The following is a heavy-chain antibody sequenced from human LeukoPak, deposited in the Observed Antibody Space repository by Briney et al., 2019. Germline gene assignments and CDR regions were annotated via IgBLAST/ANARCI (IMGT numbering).Heavy chain of an antibody. D-gene: IGHD3-22*01. Sequence: GRSLRLSCAASGFTFSSYAMHWVRQAPGKGLEWVAVISYDGSNKYYADSVKGRFTISRDNSKNTLYLQMNSLRAEDTAVYYCARDYETYYYDSSGYSDYWGQGTLVTVSS. CDR1: GFTFSSYA. J-gene: IGHJ4*02. CDR2: ISYDGSNK. CDR3: ARDYETYYYDSSGYSDY. V-gene: IGHV3-30-3*01.